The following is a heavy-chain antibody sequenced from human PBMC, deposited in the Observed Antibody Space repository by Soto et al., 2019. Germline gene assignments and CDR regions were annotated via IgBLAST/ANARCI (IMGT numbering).Heavy chain of an antibody. CDR3: ARSIAVAGALGY. CDR1: GYTFTSYA. J-gene: IGHJ4*02. D-gene: IGHD6-19*01. V-gene: IGHV1-3*01. CDR2: INAGNGNT. Sequence: QVQLVQSGAEVKKPGASVKVSCKASGYTFTSYAMHWVRQAPGQRLEWMGWINAGNGNTKYSQEFQGRVTITRDTSASTAYMELSSLRSEDTAVYYCARSIAVAGALGYWGQGTLVTVSS.